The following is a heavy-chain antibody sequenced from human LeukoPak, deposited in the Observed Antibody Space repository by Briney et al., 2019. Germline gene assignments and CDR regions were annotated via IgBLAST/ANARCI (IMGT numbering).Heavy chain of an antibody. CDR3: AKDLYGVIAPNDAFDF. V-gene: IGHV3-53*01. CDR1: GFSVSTTY. Sequence: GGSLRLSCTASGFSVSTTYMTWVRQAPGKGLEWVSSIYGDTEIHYADSVKGRFTISRDNSKNTVYLQMNSLRAEDTAVYYCAKDLYGVIAPNDAFDFWGQGTLVTVSS. D-gene: IGHD3-16*02. CDR2: IYGDTEI. J-gene: IGHJ3*01.